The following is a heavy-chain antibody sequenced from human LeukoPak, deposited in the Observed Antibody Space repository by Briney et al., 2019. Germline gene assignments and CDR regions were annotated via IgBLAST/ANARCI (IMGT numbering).Heavy chain of an antibody. Sequence: GGSLRLSCAASGFVFSTYWMTWVRQAPGKGLEWVANINLDGTEEHYVDSSLKGRFTISRDNAKNSLYLQMTSLRVEDTAVYYCASGRHDFLYWGQGTLVTVSS. D-gene: IGHD3/OR15-3a*01. V-gene: IGHV3-7*01. J-gene: IGHJ4*02. CDR1: GFVFSTYW. CDR3: ASGRHDFLY. CDR2: INLDGTEE.